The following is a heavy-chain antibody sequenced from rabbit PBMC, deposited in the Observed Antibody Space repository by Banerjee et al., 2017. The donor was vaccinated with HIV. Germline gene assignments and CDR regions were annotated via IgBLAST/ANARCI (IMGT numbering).Heavy chain of an antibody. V-gene: IGHV1S47*01. CDR1: GFDFSSYG. J-gene: IGHJ4*01. Sequence: QEQLVESGGGLVQPGGSLKLTCTVSGFDFSSYGVSWVRQAPGKGLEWIGYIDTADGNIYYASWVNGRFTISSHNAQNTLYLQLNSLTAADTATYFCVRSTSGYDIGDLWGPGTLVTVS. CDR3: VRSTSGYDIGDL. D-gene: IGHD1-1*01. CDR2: IDTADGNI.